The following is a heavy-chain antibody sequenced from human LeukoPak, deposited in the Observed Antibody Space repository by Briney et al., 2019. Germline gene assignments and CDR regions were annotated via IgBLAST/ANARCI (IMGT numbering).Heavy chain of an antibody. J-gene: IGHJ4*02. D-gene: IGHD3-3*01. CDR3: ARVITIFGGEASDY. CDR1: GVSFSGYY. CDR2: INHSGST. V-gene: IGHV4-34*01. Sequence: SETLSLTCAVYGVSFSGYYWSWIRQPPGKGLEWIGEINHSGSTNYNPSLKSRVTISVDTSKNQFSLKLSSVTAADTAVYYCARVITIFGGEASDYWGQGTLVTVSS.